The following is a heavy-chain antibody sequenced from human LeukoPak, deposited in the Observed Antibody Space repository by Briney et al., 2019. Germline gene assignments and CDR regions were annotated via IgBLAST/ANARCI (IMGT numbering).Heavy chain of an antibody. CDR1: GFTFSSYA. CDR2: MSGSNSNT. CDR3: AKAMMGALIIQPFDY. J-gene: IGHJ4*02. V-gene: IGHV3-23*01. D-gene: IGHD1-26*01. Sequence: GGSQRLCCAASGFTFSSYAMSWVRQAPGNGLEWVSLMSGSNSNTYYADSVKGRFTISRDNSKNTLYLQMNSLRAEDTAVYYCAKAMMGALIIQPFDYWGQGTLVTVPS.